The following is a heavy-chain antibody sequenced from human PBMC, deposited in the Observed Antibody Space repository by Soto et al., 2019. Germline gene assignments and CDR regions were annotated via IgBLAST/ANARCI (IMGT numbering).Heavy chain of an antibody. V-gene: IGHV3-11*01. CDR3: ARPDTAMVTDAFNI. CDR2: ISSSSSTI. J-gene: IGHJ3*02. CDR1: GFTFSDYY. Sequence: GGALRLSCAASGFTFSDYYMSWIRQAPGKGLEWISYISSSSSTIYYADSVKGRFTISRDNAKNSLYLQMNSLRAEDTAVYYCARPDTAMVTDAFNIWGHGTMVTVSS. D-gene: IGHD5-18*01.